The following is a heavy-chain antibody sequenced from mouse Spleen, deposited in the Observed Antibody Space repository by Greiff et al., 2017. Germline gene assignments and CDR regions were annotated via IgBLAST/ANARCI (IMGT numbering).Heavy chain of an antibody. CDR1: GYTFTSYW. CDR3: ARRLGRYYFDY. Sequence: VQLQQPGAELVKPGASVNLSCKASGYTFTSYWMHWVKQRPGQGLEWIGMIHPNSGSTNYNEKFKSKATLTVDKSSSTAYMQLSSLTSEDSAVYYCARRLGRYYFDYWGQGTTLTVSS. V-gene: IGHV1-64*01. J-gene: IGHJ2*01. D-gene: IGHD1-2*01. CDR2: IHPNSGST.